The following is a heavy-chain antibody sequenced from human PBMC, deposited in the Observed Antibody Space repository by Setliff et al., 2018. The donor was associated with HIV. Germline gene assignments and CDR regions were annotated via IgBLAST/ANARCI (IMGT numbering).Heavy chain of an antibody. Sequence: PSETLSLTCAVYGESFSDDYWSWIRQPPGWGLEWIGEINHSGTTNYNPSLMGRLNISVDTSKRQFSLDLNSVTAADTAIYYCARGRRGFSGYGDYYYMDVWGKGTAVTVSS. J-gene: IGHJ6*03. CDR1: GESFSDDY. D-gene: IGHD5-12*01. CDR3: ARGRRGFSGYGDYYYMDV. V-gene: IGHV4-34*01. CDR2: INHSGTT.